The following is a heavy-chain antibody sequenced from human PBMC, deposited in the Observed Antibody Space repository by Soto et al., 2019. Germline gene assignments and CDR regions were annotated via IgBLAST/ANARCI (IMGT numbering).Heavy chain of an antibody. CDR2: ISGSGGST. J-gene: IGHJ4*02. CDR1: GFTFSSYA. D-gene: IGHD3-22*01. V-gene: IGHV3-23*01. Sequence: EVQLLESGGGLVQPGGSLRLSCAASGFTFSSYAMSWVRQAPGKGLEWVSAISGSGGSTYYADSVKGRFTISRDNSKNTLYLQMNSLRAEDTAVYYCAKEISDYYDSSGYYPYYFDYWGQGTLVTVSS. CDR3: AKEISDYYDSSGYYPYYFDY.